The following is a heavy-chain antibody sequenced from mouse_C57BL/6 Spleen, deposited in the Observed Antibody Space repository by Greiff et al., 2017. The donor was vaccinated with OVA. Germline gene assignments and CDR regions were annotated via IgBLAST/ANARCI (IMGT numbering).Heavy chain of an antibody. CDR3: ARGDDYGTSYWYFDV. CDR2: ISSGSSTI. CDR1: GFTFSDYG. V-gene: IGHV5-17*01. J-gene: IGHJ1*03. Sequence: EVQLVESGGGLVKPGGSLKLSCAASGFTFSDYGMHWVRQAPEKGLEWVAYISSGSSTIYYADTVKGRFTISRDNAKNTLFLQMTSLRSEDTAMYYCARGDDYGTSYWYFDVWGTGTTVTVSS. D-gene: IGHD1-1*01.